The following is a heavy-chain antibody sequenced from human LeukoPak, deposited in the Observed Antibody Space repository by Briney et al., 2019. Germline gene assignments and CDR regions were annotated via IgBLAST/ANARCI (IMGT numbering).Heavy chain of an antibody. D-gene: IGHD5-12*01. CDR2: IYSGGST. J-gene: IGHJ4*02. V-gene: IGHV3-53*01. CDR1: GFTVSSNY. CDR3: ARLVATIGLDY. Sequence: GGSLRLSCASSGFTVSSNYMSCVRQAAGKGLEWVSVIYSGGSTYYADSVKGRFTISRDNSKNTLYLQMNSLRAEDTAVYYCARLVATIGLDYWGQGTLVTVSS.